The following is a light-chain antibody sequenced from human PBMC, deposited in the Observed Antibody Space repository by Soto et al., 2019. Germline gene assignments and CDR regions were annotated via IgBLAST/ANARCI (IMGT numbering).Light chain of an antibody. CDR2: GAS. CDR1: QSVSSN. V-gene: IGKV3-15*01. J-gene: IGKJ2*01. Sequence: ELVMTQSPATLSVSPGERATLSCRASQSVSSNLAWYQQKPGQAPRLLIYGASTRDTGIPARFSGSGSGTEFTLTISSLQSEDFAVYYCQQYNNWPPENTFGQGTKLEIK. CDR3: QQYNNWPPENT.